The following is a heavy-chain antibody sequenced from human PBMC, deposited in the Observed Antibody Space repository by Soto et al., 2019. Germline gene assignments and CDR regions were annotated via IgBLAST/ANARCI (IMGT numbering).Heavy chain of an antibody. Sequence: LRLSCAASGFTFSSYSMNWVRQAPGKGLEWVSYISSSSSTIYYADSVKGRFTISRDNAKNSLYLQMNSLRDEDTAVYYCARDDSESSGYSLLFDYWGQGTLVTVSS. CDR2: ISSSSSTI. CDR1: GFTFSSYS. V-gene: IGHV3-48*02. CDR3: ARDDSESSGYSLLFDY. D-gene: IGHD3-22*01. J-gene: IGHJ4*02.